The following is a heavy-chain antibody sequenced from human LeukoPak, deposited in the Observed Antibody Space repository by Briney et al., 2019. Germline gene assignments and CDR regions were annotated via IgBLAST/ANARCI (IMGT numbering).Heavy chain of an antibody. CDR2: INHSGST. CDR3: ARLTIFGVVIMRTYFDY. D-gene: IGHD3-3*01. CDR1: GGSFSGYY. J-gene: IGHJ4*02. Sequence: PSETLSLTCAVYGGSFSGYYWSWIRQPPGKGLEWIGEINHSGSTNYNPSLKSRVTISVDTSKNQFSLKLSSVTAADTAVYYCARLTIFGVVIMRTYFDYWGRGTLVTVSS. V-gene: IGHV4-34*01.